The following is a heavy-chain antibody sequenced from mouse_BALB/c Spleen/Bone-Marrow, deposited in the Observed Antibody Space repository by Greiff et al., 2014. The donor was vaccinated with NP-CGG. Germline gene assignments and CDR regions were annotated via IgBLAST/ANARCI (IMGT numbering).Heavy chain of an antibody. Sequence: VNLVESGAELVRPGVSVKISCKGSGYTFADYAMHWVKQSHAKSLEWIGVISTYYGDASYNQKFKGKATMTVDKSSSTAHMELARLTSEDSAIYYCARSGGYDYFDYWGQGTTLTVSS. D-gene: IGHD2-2*01. CDR1: GYTFADYA. CDR2: ISTYYGDA. CDR3: ARSGGYDYFDY. V-gene: IGHV1S137*01. J-gene: IGHJ2*01.